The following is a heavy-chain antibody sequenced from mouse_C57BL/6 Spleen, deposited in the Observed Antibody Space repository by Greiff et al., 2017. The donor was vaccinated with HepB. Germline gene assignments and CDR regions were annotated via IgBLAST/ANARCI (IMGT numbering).Heavy chain of an antibody. V-gene: IGHV1-54*01. Sequence: VQLQESGAELVRPGTSVKVSCKASGYAFTNYLIEWVKQRPGQGLEWIGVINPGSGGTNYNEKFKGKATLTADKSSSTAYMQLSSLTSEDSAVYFCARSDGYQYYFDYWGQGTTLTVSS. J-gene: IGHJ2*01. CDR1: GYAFTNYL. D-gene: IGHD2-3*01. CDR3: ARSDGYQYYFDY. CDR2: INPGSGGT.